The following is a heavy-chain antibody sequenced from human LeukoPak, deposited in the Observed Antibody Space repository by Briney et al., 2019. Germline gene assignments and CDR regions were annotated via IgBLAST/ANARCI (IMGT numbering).Heavy chain of an antibody. D-gene: IGHD5-18*01. Sequence: GGSLRLSCAASGFTFSSYAMSWVRQAPRKGLEWVSAISGSGGSTYYADSVKGRFTISRDNSKNTLYLQMNSLRAEDTAVYYCAKYTAMPYYFDYWGQGTLVTVSS. V-gene: IGHV3-23*01. CDR3: AKYTAMPYYFDY. CDR2: ISGSGGST. CDR1: GFTFSSYA. J-gene: IGHJ4*02.